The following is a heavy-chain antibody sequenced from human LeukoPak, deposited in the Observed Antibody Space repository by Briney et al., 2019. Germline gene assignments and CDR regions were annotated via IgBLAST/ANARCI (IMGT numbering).Heavy chain of an antibody. D-gene: IGHD6-6*01. J-gene: IGHJ4*02. CDR1: GFTFSNYA. CDR2: ISDNSAIT. V-gene: IGHV3-23*01. CDR3: AEGGDGSSSGDFDY. Sequence: PGGSLRLSCAASGFTFSNYAMSWVRQAPGKGLEWVSSISDNSAITYYADSVKGRFTISRDNSKNTLYLQMNSLRAEDTAVYYCAEGGDGSSSGDFDYWGQGTLVTVSS.